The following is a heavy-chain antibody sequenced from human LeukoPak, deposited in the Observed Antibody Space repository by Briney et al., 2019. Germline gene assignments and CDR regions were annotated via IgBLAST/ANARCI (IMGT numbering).Heavy chain of an antibody. CDR2: IYGGGAT. Sequence: GGSLRLSCAVSEFTVSNNYMSWVRQAPGKGPEWVSLIYGGGATYYADSVRGRFTISRDNSKNTLYLQMNSLRVEDTAVYYCARDPRWYDPWGQGALVTVSS. CDR1: EFTVSNNY. V-gene: IGHV3-53*01. CDR3: ARDPRWYDP. J-gene: IGHJ5*02.